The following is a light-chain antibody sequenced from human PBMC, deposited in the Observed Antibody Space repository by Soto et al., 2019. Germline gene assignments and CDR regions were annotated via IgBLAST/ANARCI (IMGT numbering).Light chain of an antibody. CDR1: QGISRY. V-gene: IGKV1-9*01. CDR3: QQFNSYPYT. Sequence: DIQLTQSPSFLSASVGDRVTITCRASQGISRYLAWYQQEPGKAPKLLIYVASTLQSGVPSKFIGSGSWTEFTLTISSLQPEDFATYYCQQFNSYPYTFGQGTKLEIK. J-gene: IGKJ2*01. CDR2: VAS.